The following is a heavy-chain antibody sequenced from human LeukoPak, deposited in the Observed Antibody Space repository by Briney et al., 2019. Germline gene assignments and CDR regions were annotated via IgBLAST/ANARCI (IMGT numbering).Heavy chain of an antibody. CDR3: ARDLRLQIFGVWDY. CDR1: GFIFSSYG. V-gene: IGHV3-48*04. D-gene: IGHD3-3*01. CDR2: ISSSGSTI. Sequence: SGGSLRLSCAASGFIFSSYGMNWVRQAPGKGLEWVSYISSSGSTIYYADSVKGRFTISRDNAKNSLYLQMNSLRAEDTAVYYCARDLRLQIFGVWDYWGQGTLVTVSS. J-gene: IGHJ4*02.